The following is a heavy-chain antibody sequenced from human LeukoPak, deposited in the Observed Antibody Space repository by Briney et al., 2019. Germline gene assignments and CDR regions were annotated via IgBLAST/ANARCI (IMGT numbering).Heavy chain of an antibody. CDR3: ARSRGQSDSWPPLDN. J-gene: IGHJ4*02. Sequence: SETLSLTCTVSGGSINNFYWSWIRQPPGKGLEWIANINYSGGTNYNPSLKSRVTISVDTSKNQFSLKLSSVTAADTAMYYCARSRGQSDSWPPLDNWGQGTLVTVSS. CDR2: INYSGGT. D-gene: IGHD6-13*01. CDR1: GGSINNFY. V-gene: IGHV4-59*01.